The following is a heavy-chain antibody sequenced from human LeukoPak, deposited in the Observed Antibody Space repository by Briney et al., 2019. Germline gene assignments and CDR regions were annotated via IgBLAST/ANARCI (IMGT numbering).Heavy chain of an antibody. J-gene: IGHJ4*02. CDR1: GFTFNDYA. CDR2: ISWNSGRR. V-gene: IGHV3-9*01. Sequence: SLKISCAASGFTFNDYAMHWVRQAPGKGLEWVSGISWNSGRRGYADSVKGRFTISRDNAKNSLYLQMTSLRAEDTALYYCAAAAGTYWGQGTLVTVSS. D-gene: IGHD6-13*01. CDR3: AAAAGTY.